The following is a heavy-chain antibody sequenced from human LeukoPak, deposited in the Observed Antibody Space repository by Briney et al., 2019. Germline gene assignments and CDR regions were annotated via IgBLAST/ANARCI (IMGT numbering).Heavy chain of an antibody. CDR1: GFTFSSYG. CDR2: ISYDGSNK. J-gene: IGHJ4*02. Sequence: GGSLRLSCAASGFTFSSYGMHWVRQAPGKGLEWVAVISYDGSNKYYADSVKGRFTISRGNSKNTLYLQMNSLRAEDTAVYYCAKESSGWYGGYFDYGGQGTLVTVSS. V-gene: IGHV3-30*18. CDR3: AKESSGWYGGYFDY. D-gene: IGHD6-19*01.